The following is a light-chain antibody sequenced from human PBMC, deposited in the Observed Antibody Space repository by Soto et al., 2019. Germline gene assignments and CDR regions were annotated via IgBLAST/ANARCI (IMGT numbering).Light chain of an antibody. Sequence: EIGLTQSPGTLSLSPGERATLSCRASQSVTSNYLAWYQLKPGQAPRLLIYAASNTATGIPDRFSGSGSGTDFTLSISRLEPEDFAVYYCQQYGSTPSITFGQGTRLEIK. CDR2: AAS. CDR1: QSVTSNY. V-gene: IGKV3-20*01. CDR3: QQYGSTPSIT. J-gene: IGKJ5*01.